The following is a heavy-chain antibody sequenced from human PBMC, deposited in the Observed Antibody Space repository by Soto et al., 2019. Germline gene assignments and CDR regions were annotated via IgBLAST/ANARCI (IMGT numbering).Heavy chain of an antibody. CDR3: ARVWERTVTTRNYFYGIDV. CDR2: ISGSGDST. J-gene: IGHJ6*02. D-gene: IGHD4-17*01. V-gene: IGHV3-23*01. Sequence: GGSLRLSCAASGFTFYSYAMTWVRQAPGKALEWVSTISGSGDSTYYADSVKGRFSISRDNYKNTVSLQMNSLRAENTAVYFCARVWERTVTTRNYFYGIDVWGRGTTVTVYS. CDR1: GFTFYSYA.